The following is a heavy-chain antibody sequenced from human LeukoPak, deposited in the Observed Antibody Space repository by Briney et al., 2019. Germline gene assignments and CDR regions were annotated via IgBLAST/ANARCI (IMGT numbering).Heavy chain of an antibody. V-gene: IGHV1-8*01. CDR3: ARGRVTIFGVVILKTYGMDV. J-gene: IGHJ6*02. CDR2: MNPNSGNT. Sequence: ASVKVSCKASGYTFTSYDINWVRQATGQGLGWMGWMNPNSGNTGYAQKFQGRVTMTRNTSISTAYMELSSLRSEDTAVYYCARGRVTIFGVVILKTYGMDVWGQGTTVTVSS. D-gene: IGHD3-3*01. CDR1: GYTFTSYD.